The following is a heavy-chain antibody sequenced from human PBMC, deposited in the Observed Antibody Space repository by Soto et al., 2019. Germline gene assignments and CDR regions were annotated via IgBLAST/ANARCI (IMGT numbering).Heavy chain of an antibody. CDR3: ARDPNGDYIGAFDI. Sequence: EVQLLESGGDLVQPGGSLRLSCAASRFTFSTYAMTWVRQAPGKGLAWVASITGSGAGTSYADSVKGRFTVSRDNSKNTLYLHMSNLRVEDTAVYYCARDPNGDYIGAFDIWGQLTMVTVSS. D-gene: IGHD4-17*01. CDR2: ITGSGAGT. V-gene: IGHV3-23*01. CDR1: RFTFSTYA. J-gene: IGHJ3*02.